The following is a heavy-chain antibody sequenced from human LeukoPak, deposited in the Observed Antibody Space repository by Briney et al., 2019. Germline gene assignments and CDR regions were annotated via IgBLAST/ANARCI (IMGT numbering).Heavy chain of an antibody. V-gene: IGHV3-9*01. CDR3: AKLRESRSMAPREDY. CDR2: ISWNSGSI. J-gene: IGHJ4*02. Sequence: GGSLRLSCAASGFTFDDYAMHWVRQAPGKGLEWVSGISWNSGSIGYADSVKGRFTISRDNAKNSLYLQMNSLRAEDTALYYCAKLRESRSMAPREDYWGQGTLVTVSS. CDR1: GFTFDDYA. D-gene: IGHD2/OR15-2a*01.